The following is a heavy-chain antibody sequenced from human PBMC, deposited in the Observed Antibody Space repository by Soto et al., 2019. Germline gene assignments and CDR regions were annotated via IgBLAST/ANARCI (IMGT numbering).Heavy chain of an antibody. V-gene: IGHV3-23*01. CDR1: GFTFSIYS. D-gene: IGHD3-9*01. CDR3: AKVVKYDVLTGYYKGPDYYGMDV. J-gene: IGHJ6*01. Sequence: QLLESGGGLVQPGGSLRLSCAASGFTFSIYSMNWVRQAPGKGLEWVSLISGSGGSTHYADSVEGRFTISRDNSKNTLYLEMDSLRAEDTAVYYCAKVVKYDVLTGYYKGPDYYGMDVW. CDR2: ISGSGGST.